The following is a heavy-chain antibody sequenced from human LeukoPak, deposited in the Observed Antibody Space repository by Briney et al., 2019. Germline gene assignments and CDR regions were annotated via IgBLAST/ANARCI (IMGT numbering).Heavy chain of an antibody. Sequence: GGSLRLSCAASGFTFSSYSMNWVRQAPGKGLEWVSSISSSNSFIFYADSVKGRFTISRDNSKNTLYLQMNSLRAEDTAVYYCANSQRSSWNYYFDYWGQGTLVTVSS. CDR2: ISSSNSFI. CDR3: ANSQRSSWNYYFDY. J-gene: IGHJ4*02. V-gene: IGHV3-21*04. CDR1: GFTFSSYS. D-gene: IGHD6-13*01.